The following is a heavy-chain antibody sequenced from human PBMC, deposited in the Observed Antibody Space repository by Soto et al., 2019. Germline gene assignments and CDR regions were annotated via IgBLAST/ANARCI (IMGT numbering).Heavy chain of an antibody. CDR1: GGTFSSYA. J-gene: IGHJ5*02. Sequence: VKVSCKASGGTFSSYAISWVRQAPGQGLEWMGGIIPIFGTADYAQKFQGRVTITADESTSTAYMELSSLRSEDTAVYYCANTYYYDSSGYYYSANWFDPWGQGTLVTVS. D-gene: IGHD3-22*01. CDR3: ANTYYYDSSGYYYSANWFDP. V-gene: IGHV1-69*01. CDR2: IIPIFGTA.